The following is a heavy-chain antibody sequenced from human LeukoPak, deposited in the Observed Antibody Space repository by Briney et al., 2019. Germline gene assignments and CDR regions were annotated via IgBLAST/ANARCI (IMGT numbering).Heavy chain of an antibody. D-gene: IGHD1-14*01. V-gene: IGHV3-53*01. CDR1: GFTLITHD. CDR2: LYSDGNT. CDR3: ARGVEPLAANTLAY. Sequence: PGGALRLSFAGSGFTLITHDMTWVRPAPGKGLGWVSVLYSDGNTKYADSVQGRFTISRDNSKNTLYLEMNSLSPDDTAVYYCARGVEPLAANTLAYWGQGTLVTVSS. J-gene: IGHJ4*02.